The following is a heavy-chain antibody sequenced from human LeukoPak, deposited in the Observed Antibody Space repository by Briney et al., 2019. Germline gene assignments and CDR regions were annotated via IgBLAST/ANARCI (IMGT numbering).Heavy chain of an antibody. CDR3: ARDEYLYDGRTHPYFFDQ. V-gene: IGHV4-34*01. J-gene: IGHJ4*02. CDR2: INHSGST. CDR1: GGSFSGYY. Sequence: SETLSLSCAVYGGSFSGYYWSWIRQPPGKGLEWIGEINHSGSTNYNPSLKSRVTISLDTSKNQFSLKLSSVTAADTAVYYCARDEYLYDGRTHPYFFDQWGQGTLVTVSS. D-gene: IGHD2/OR15-2a*01.